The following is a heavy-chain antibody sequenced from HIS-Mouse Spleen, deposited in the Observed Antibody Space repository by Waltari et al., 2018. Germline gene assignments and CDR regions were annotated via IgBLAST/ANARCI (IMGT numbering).Heavy chain of an antibody. CDR2: IYHSGST. V-gene: IGHV4-38-2*02. CDR3: ARDPLVGANYYYYGMDV. D-gene: IGHD1-26*01. J-gene: IGHJ6*02. Sequence: QVQLQESGPGLVKPSETLSLTCTVSGYSISSGYYWGWIRQPPGKGLEWIGSIYHSGSTYYNPSLKSRVTISVDTSKNQFSLKLSSVTAADTAVYYCARDPLVGANYYYYGMDVWGQGTTVTVSS. CDR1: GYSISSGYY.